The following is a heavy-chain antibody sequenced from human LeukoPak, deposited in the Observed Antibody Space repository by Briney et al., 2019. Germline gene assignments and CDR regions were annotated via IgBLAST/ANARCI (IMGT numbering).Heavy chain of an antibody. CDR3: AIVSSTRMIGYYYYGMDV. D-gene: IGHD2-2*01. CDR2: IIPIFGTA. Sequence: ASVKVSCKASGGTFSSYAISWVRQAPGQGLEWMGGIIPIFGTANYAQKFQGRVTITADESTSTAYMELSRLRSEDTDVYYCAIVSSTRMIGYYYYGMDVWGQGTTVTVSS. V-gene: IGHV1-69*13. J-gene: IGHJ6*02. CDR1: GGTFSSYA.